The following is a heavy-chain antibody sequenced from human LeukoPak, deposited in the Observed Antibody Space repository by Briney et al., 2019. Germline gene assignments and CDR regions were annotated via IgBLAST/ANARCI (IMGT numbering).Heavy chain of an antibody. V-gene: IGHV3-33*01. Sequence: GGSLRLSCAASGFTFSSYGMHWVRQAPGKGLEWVAVIWYDGSNKYYADPGKGRFTISRDNSKNTLYLQMNSLRTEDTAVYYCVRDRGDGYNQIDYWGQGTLVTVSS. CDR1: GFTFSSYG. CDR2: IWYDGSNK. CDR3: VRDRGDGYNQIDY. J-gene: IGHJ4*02. D-gene: IGHD5-24*01.